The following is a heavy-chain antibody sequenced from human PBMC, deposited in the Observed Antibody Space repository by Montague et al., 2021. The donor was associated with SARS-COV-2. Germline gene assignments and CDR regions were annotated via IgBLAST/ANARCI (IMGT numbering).Heavy chain of an antibody. CDR1: GGSISSSSYY. CDR3: ARLGRQQLVRLSGMDV. Sequence: SETLSLTCTVSGGSISSSSYYWGWIRQPPGKGLEWIGSIYYSGSTYYXXXLKSRVTISVDTSKNQFSLKLSSVTAADTAVYYCARLGRQQLVRLSGMDVWGQGTTVTVS. J-gene: IGHJ6*02. V-gene: IGHV4-39*07. CDR2: IYYSGST. D-gene: IGHD6-13*01.